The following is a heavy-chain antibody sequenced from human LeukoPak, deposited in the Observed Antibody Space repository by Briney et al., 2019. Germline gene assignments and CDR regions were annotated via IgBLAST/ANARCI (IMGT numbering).Heavy chain of an antibody. V-gene: IGHV4-4*09. Sequence: PSETLSLTCTVSGGSISSDYWNWIRQPPGKGLEWIGYIYTSGSTNYNPSLKSRVTISMDTSKNQFSLKLSSVTAADTAVYYCARRRGTYYFDYWGQGTLVTVSS. CDR1: GGSISSDY. CDR3: ARRRGTYYFDY. J-gene: IGHJ4*02. CDR2: IYTSGST.